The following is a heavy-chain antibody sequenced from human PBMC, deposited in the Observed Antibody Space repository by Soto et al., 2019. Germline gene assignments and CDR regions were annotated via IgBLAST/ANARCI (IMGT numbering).Heavy chain of an antibody. D-gene: IGHD2-21*02. J-gene: IGHJ6*04. CDR2: LYWDDDK. CDR3: VQSRCGGDCLQSYSSHSYYGLDV. Sequence: QITLKESGPTLVKPTQTLTLTCTFSGLSLRTTGVGVGWVRQPPGKALEWLALLYWDDDKRYSPSLKSRLTITKDPSEKQVVLTMTNMDPVDTATYYCVQSRCGGDCLQSYSSHSYYGLDVGGEGTTVTVSS. CDR1: GLSLRTTGVG. V-gene: IGHV2-5*02.